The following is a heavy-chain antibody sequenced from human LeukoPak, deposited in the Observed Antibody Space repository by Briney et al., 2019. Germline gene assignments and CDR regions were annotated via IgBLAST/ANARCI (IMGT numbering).Heavy chain of an antibody. J-gene: IGHJ4*02. CDR2: IWYDGSNK. V-gene: IGHV3-33*01. CDR3: AGPIVGPSTWQFDY. CDR1: GFTSNTYG. D-gene: IGHD1-26*01. Sequence: PGRSLRLSCAASGFTSNTYGMHWVRQAPGKGLEWVAVIWYDGSNKYYADSVKGRFTISRDNSKNTLYLQMNSLRAEDTAVYYCAGPIVGPSTWQFDYWGQGTLVTVSS.